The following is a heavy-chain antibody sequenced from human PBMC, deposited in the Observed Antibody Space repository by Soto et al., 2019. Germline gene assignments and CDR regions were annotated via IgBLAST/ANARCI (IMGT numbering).Heavy chain of an antibody. J-gene: IGHJ4*02. Sequence: GGSLRLSCAASGFTFSSYAMSWVRQAPGKGLEWVSAISGSGGSTYYADSVKGRFTISRDNSKNTLYLQMNSLRAEDTAVYYCARNPIVVPAAEFDYWGQGTLVTVSS. D-gene: IGHD2-2*01. V-gene: IGHV3-23*01. CDR1: GFTFSSYA. CDR2: ISGSGGST. CDR3: ARNPIVVPAAEFDY.